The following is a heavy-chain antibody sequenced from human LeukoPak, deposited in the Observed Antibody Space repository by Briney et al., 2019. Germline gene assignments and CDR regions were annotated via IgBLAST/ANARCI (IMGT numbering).Heavy chain of an antibody. CDR3: ARIEDSSGYYFRFDY. CDR2: IYYSGST. V-gene: IGHV4-30-4*01. Sequence: SQTLSLTCTVSGGSISSGDYYWSWIRQPPGKGLEWIGYIYYSGSTYYNPSLKSRVTISVDTSKNQFSLKLSSVTAADTAVYYCARIEDSSGYYFRFDYWGQGTLVTVSS. CDR1: GGSISSGDYY. J-gene: IGHJ4*02. D-gene: IGHD3-22*01.